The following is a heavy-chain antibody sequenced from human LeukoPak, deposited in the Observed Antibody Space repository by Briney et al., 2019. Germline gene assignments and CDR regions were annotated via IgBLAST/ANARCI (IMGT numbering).Heavy chain of an antibody. CDR2: IIPILGTA. CDR1: GGTFSGYA. CDR3: ARADYYGSGYPVINYMDV. Sequence: ASVKVSCKASGGTFSGYAISWVRQAPGQGLEWMGGIIPILGTANYAQKFQGRVTITTDESTSTAYMELSSLRSEDTAVYYCARADYYGSGYPVINYMDVWGKGTTVTVSS. J-gene: IGHJ6*03. D-gene: IGHD3-10*01. V-gene: IGHV1-69*05.